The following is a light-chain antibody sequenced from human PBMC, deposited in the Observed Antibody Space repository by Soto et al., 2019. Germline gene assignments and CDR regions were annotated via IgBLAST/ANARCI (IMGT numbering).Light chain of an antibody. CDR2: GAS. CDR1: QSVSSN. Sequence: EIVMTQSPATLSVSPGERATLSCRASQSVSSNLAWYQQKPGQAPRLLIYGASTRATGIPARFSGSGSGTEFTLTISSLQSEDFAVYYGQQYNTWPYTFGQGTKLEIK. J-gene: IGKJ2*01. V-gene: IGKV3-15*01. CDR3: QQYNTWPYT.